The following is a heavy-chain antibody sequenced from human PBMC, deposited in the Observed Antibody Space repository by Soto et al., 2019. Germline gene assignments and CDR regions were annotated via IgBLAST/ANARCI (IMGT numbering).Heavy chain of an antibody. J-gene: IGHJ4*02. CDR3: ARHWGSPNPRLDDPFDY. V-gene: IGHV4-39*01. CDR1: GGSISSSSYY. CDR2: IYYSGST. D-gene: IGHD3-16*01. Sequence: QLQLQESGPGLVKPSETLSLTCTVSGGSISSSSYYWGWIRQPPGKGLEWIGSIYYSGSTYYNPSSKMRVTISADTSNNQFSLKLSSVTAADPAWYYCARHWGSPNPRLDDPFDYWGQGTLVTVSS.